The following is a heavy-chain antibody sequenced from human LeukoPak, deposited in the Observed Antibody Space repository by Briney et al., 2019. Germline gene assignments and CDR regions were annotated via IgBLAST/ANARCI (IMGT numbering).Heavy chain of an antibody. D-gene: IGHD1-26*01. CDR3: ARHRYSGSYAPLDY. Sequence: SETLSLTCAVYGGSFSGYYWSWIRQPPGKGLEWIGEINHSGSTKYNPSLKSRVTISVDTSKNQFSLKLSSVTAADSAVYYCARHRYSGSYAPLDYWGQGTLVTVSS. V-gene: IGHV4-34*01. CDR1: GGSFSGYY. CDR2: INHSGST. J-gene: IGHJ4*02.